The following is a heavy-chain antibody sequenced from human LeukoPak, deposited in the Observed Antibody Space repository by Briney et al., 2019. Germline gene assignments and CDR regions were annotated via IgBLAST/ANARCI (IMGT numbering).Heavy chain of an antibody. D-gene: IGHD1-26*01. J-gene: IGHJ6*03. V-gene: IGHV1-69*06. CDR1: GGTFSSYA. Sequence: ASVKVSCKASGGTFSSYAISWVRQAPGQGLEWMGGIIPIFGTANYARKFQGRVTITADKSTSTAYMELSSLRSEDTALYYCAKGWEARDYMDVWGKGTTVTVSS. CDR2: IIPIFGTA. CDR3: AKGWEARDYMDV.